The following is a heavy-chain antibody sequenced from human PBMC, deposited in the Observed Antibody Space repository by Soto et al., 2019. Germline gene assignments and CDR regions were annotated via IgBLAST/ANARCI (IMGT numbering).Heavy chain of an antibody. J-gene: IGHJ6*02. CDR1: GFTLTTYT. D-gene: IGHD3-10*01. CDR3: VRERGLSSFYGMDV. Sequence: RLSCEASGFTLTTYTMSWVRQASGKGLEWVSSITSSSGHIYYADSVKGRFTISRDNARNSLYLQMNSLRAEDTAVYYCVRERGLSSFYGMDVWGQGTTVTVSS. CDR2: ITSSSGHI. V-gene: IGHV3-21*01.